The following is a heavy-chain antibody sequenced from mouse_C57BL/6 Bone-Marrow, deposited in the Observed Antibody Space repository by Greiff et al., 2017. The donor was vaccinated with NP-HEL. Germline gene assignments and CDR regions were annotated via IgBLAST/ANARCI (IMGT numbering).Heavy chain of an antibody. V-gene: IGHV1-81*01. CDR1: GYTFTSYG. J-gene: IGHJ4*01. CDR2: IYPRSGNT. D-gene: IGHD1-1*01. Sequence: QVQLQQSGAELARPGASVKLSCKASGYTFTSYGISWVKQRPGQGLEWIGEIYPRSGNTYYNEKFKGKATLTADKSSSTAYMELRSLTSEDSAVYFCAREATTVVADYAMDYWGQGTSVTVSS. CDR3: AREATTVVADYAMDY.